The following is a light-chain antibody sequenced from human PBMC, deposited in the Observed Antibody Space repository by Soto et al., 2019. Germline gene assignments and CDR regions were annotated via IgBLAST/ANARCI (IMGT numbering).Light chain of an antibody. CDR1: QSLSSAY. CDR2: DAS. Sequence: EIVLTQSPDTLSLSPVERATLSCRASQSLSSAYLVWYQQKPGQAPRLLIYDASNRATGIPARFSGSGSGTEFTLTINSLQSEDFAVYYCQQYGSSPITFGQGTRLEIK. V-gene: IGKV3-20*01. CDR3: QQYGSSPIT. J-gene: IGKJ5*01.